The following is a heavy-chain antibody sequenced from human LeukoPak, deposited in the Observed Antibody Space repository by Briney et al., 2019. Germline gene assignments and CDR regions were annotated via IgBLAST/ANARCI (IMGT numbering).Heavy chain of an antibody. CDR2: IYHSGST. V-gene: IGHV4-38-2*02. CDR3: ARDLSSSWANDAFDI. Sequence: PSETLSLTCTVSGYSISSGYYWGWIRQPPGKGLEWIGSIYHSGSTYYNPSLKSRVTISVDTSKNQFSLKLSSVTAADTAVYYCARDLSSSWANDAFDIWAKGQWSPSLQ. J-gene: IGHJ3*02. D-gene: IGHD6-13*01. CDR1: GYSISSGYY.